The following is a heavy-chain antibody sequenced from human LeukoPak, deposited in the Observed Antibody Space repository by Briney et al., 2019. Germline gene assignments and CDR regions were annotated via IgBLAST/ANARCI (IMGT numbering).Heavy chain of an antibody. J-gene: IGHJ4*02. D-gene: IGHD6-19*01. CDR3: ARVRASYGWGSYYFDC. CDR2: IRSKAYGGTT. V-gene: IGHV3-49*04. CDR1: GFTFSSYA. Sequence: GGSPRLSCAASGFTFSSYAMSWVRQAPGKGLEWVGFIRSKAYGGTTEYAASVKGRFTISRDDSKSIAYLQMNSLKTEDTAVYYCARVRASYGWGSYYFDCWGQGTLVTVSS.